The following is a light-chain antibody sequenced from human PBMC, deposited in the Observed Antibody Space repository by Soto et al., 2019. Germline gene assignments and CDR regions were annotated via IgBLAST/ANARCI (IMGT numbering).Light chain of an antibody. CDR2: DTS. J-gene: IGLJ2*01. CDR1: TGAVTSNHH. CDR3: LLSYNAARV. Sequence: QAVVTQVPSLTVSPGGTVTLTCGSSTGAVTSNHHPYWFQQKAGQAPRTLIYDTSNKHSWTPARFSGSLLGDKAALTLSGAQPEDEAQYYCLLSYNAARVFGGGTKVTVL. V-gene: IGLV7-46*01.